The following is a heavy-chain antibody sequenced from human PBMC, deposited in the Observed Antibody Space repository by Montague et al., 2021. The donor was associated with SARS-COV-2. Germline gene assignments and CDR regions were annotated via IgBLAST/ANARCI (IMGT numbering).Heavy chain of an antibody. V-gene: IGHV4-59*01. Sequence: SETLSLTCTVSGGSISAYYWSWIRQPPGKGLEWIAYMYHSRSTNYNPSLKSRVSISVDTSKSQFSLKLTSVTAADTAVYYCARGGIPAPAAEWKILHSHGMDVWGQGTMVTVSS. CDR1: GGSISAYY. D-gene: IGHD6-13*01. CDR2: MYHSRST. J-gene: IGHJ6*02. CDR3: ARGGIPAPAAEWKILHSHGMDV.